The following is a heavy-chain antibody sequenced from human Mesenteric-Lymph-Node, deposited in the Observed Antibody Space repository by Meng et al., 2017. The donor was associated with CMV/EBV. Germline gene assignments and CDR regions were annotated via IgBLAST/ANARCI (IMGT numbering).Heavy chain of an antibody. CDR2: IGSSSNYK. CDR3: ARSGNYNRDYFDY. V-gene: IGHV3-21*01. CDR1: GFTFSRYA. D-gene: IGHD1-26*01. Sequence: GGSLRLSCAASGFTFSRYAMIWVRQAPGKGLEWVSCIGSSSNYKYYVDSLKGRVTVSRDNAKNSLYLQMNSLKVEDTAVYYCARSGNYNRDYFDYWGQGTLVTVSS. J-gene: IGHJ4*02.